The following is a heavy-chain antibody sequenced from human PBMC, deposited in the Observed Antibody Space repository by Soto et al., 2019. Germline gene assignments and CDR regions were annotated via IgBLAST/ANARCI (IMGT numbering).Heavy chain of an antibody. CDR2: IHYSGST. J-gene: IGHJ4*02. CDR3: AREPSSGYYSFDY. D-gene: IGHD3-22*01. V-gene: IGHV4-59*01. CDR1: CGSISSYY. Sequence: PSETLSLTCTVSCGSISSYYWRWIRQPQGKGLEWIGYIHYSGSTNYNPSLKSRVTISVDTSKNQFSLKLSSVTAADTAVYYCAREPSSGYYSFDYWGQGPLVTVS.